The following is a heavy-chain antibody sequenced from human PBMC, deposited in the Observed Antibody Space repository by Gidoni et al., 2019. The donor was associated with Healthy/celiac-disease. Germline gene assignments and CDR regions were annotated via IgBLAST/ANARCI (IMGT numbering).Heavy chain of an antibody. J-gene: IGHJ6*02. V-gene: IGHV4-59*01. CDR2: IYYSGST. Sequence: QVQLQESGPGLVKPSETLSLTCTVSGGSISSYYWSWIRQPPGKGLEWIGYIYYSGSTNYNPSLKSRVTISVDTSKNQFSLKLSSVTAADTAVYYCARDTRHDFWSGSYYYYGMDVWGQGTTVTVSS. CDR1: GGSISSYY. CDR3: ARDTRHDFWSGSYYYYGMDV. D-gene: IGHD3-3*01.